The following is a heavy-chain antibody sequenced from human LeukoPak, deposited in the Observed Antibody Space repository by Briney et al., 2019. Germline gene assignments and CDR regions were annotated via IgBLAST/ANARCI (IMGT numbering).Heavy chain of an antibody. CDR2: ISSSSSYI. D-gene: IGHD6-13*01. J-gene: IGHJ4*02. V-gene: IGHV3-21*01. Sequence: GGSLRLSCAASGFTFSRYSMNWVRQAPGKGLEWVSSISSSSSYIYYADSVKGRFTISRDNAKNSLYLQMNSLRAEDTAVYYCARDLAAAGRPDYWGQGTLVTVSS. CDR1: GFTFSRYS. CDR3: ARDLAAAGRPDY.